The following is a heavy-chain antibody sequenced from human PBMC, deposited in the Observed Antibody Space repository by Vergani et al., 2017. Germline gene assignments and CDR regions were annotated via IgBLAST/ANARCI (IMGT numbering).Heavy chain of an antibody. Sequence: QVQLQESGPGLVKPSETLSLTCTVSGGSISSYYWSWIRQPPGKGLEWIGYIYYSGSTNYNPSLKSRVTISVDTSKNQFSLKLSSVTAADTAVYYCAREDGWGSSGWFDYWGQGTLVTVSS. V-gene: IGHV4-59*01. CDR1: GGSISSYY. D-gene: IGHD6-19*01. CDR3: AREDGWGSSGWFDY. J-gene: IGHJ4*02. CDR2: IYYSGST.